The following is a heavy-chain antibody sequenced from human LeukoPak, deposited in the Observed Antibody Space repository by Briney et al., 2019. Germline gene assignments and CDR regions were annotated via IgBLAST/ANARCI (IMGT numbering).Heavy chain of an antibody. CDR2: IKQDGSEK. Sequence: GGSLRLSCAASGFTFSSYWMSWVRQAPGKGLEWVANIKQDGSEKYYVDSVKGRFTISRDNAKNSLYLQMNGLRAEDTAVYYCARDRGIMITFGGVIGPWFDPWGQGTLVTVSS. D-gene: IGHD3-16*02. J-gene: IGHJ5*02. V-gene: IGHV3-7*01. CDR3: ARDRGIMITFGGVIGPWFDP. CDR1: GFTFSSYW.